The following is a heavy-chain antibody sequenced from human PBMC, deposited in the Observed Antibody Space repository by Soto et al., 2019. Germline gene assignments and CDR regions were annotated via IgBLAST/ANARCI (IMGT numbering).Heavy chain of an antibody. CDR3: AKNSGWFNT. Sequence: GGSLRLSCAASGFPFSSTDMTWVRQAPGKGLKWVSTIDGSGGTTYYADSVKGRFTISRDNSINTVFLQMNSLRADDTALYFCAKNSGWFNTWGQGALVTVSS. V-gene: IGHV3-23*01. D-gene: IGHD3-10*01. CDR2: IDGSGGTT. J-gene: IGHJ5*02. CDR1: GFPFSSTD.